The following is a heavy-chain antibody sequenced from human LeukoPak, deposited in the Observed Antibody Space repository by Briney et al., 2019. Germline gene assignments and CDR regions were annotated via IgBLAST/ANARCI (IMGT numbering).Heavy chain of an antibody. CDR3: ARLLDSYDYYYYYYMDV. J-gene: IGHJ6*03. V-gene: IGHV4-39*07. CDR1: GGSISSSSYY. CDR2: IYYSGST. Sequence: SETLSLTCTVSGGSISSSSYYWGWIRQPPGKGLEWIGSIYYSGSTYYNPSLKSRVTISVDTSKNQFSLKLSSVTAADTAVYYCARLLDSYDYYYYYYMDVWGKGTTVTVSS. D-gene: IGHD5-18*01.